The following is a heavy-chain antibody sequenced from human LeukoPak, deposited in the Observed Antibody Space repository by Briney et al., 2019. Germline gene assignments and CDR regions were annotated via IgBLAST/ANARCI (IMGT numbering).Heavy chain of an antibody. CDR2: IIPIFGTA. CDR1: GGTFSSYA. CDR3: TREWGGVPAAIDY. Sequence: SVKVSCKASGGTFSSYAINWVRQAPGQGLEWMGGIIPIFGTANYAQKFQGRVTITADESTSTAYMELSSLRSEDTAVYYCTREWGGVPAAIDYWGQGTLVTVSS. D-gene: IGHD2-2*01. J-gene: IGHJ4*02. V-gene: IGHV1-69*13.